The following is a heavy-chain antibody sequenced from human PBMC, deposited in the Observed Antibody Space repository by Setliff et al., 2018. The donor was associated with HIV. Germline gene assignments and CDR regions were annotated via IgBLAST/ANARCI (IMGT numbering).Heavy chain of an antibody. CDR1: GFNFSSHT. D-gene: IGHD2-21*02. V-gene: IGHV4-38-2*01. CDR2: IYHSGNT. J-gene: IGHJ3*02. Sequence: PGGSLRLSCAASGFNFSSHTMNWIRQPPGKGLEWIGSIYHSGNTYYMPSLQSRVTISVDMSKNQFSLNLNSVTAADTAVYYCARGQGCGGGCHYAFEMWGQGTMVTVSS. CDR3: ARGQGCGGGCHYAFEM.